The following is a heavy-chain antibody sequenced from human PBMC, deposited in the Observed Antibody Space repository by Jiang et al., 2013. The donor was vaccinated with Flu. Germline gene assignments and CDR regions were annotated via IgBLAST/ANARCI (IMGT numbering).Heavy chain of an antibody. V-gene: IGHV7-4-1*01. J-gene: IGHJ2*01. CDR1: GYTFTSYA. Sequence: QSGSELKKPGASVKVSCKASGYTFTSYAMNWVRQAPGQGPEWMGWINTNTGNPTYAQGFTGRFVFSLDTSVSTAYLQICSLKAEDTAVYYCARPSLAGGVSLLGYWGRGTLVTVSS. CDR2: INTNTGNP. D-gene: IGHD2-8*02. CDR3: ARPSLAGGVSLLGY.